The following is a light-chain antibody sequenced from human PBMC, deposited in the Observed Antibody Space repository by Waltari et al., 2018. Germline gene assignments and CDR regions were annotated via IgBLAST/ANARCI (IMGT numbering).Light chain of an antibody. CDR3: HQTYNSPLT. J-gene: IGKJ3*01. CDR1: QPSSHF. V-gene: IGKV1-39*01. Sequence: DIQMTQSPSSLSASIGDRVTIPCRARQPSSHFLNWDQQKPGKAPKLLVYLASNLPSGVPAKFSGRGSGTEFTLTISSLQPDDFATYYCHQTYNSPLTFGHGTKVEVK. CDR2: LAS.